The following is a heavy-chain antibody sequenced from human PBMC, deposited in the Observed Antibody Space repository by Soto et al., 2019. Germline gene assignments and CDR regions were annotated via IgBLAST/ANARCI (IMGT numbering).Heavy chain of an antibody. CDR2: ISGSGGST. J-gene: IGHJ6*02. Sequence: GGSLRLSCAASGFTFSSYAMSWVRQAPGKGLEWVSAISGSGGSTYYADSVKGRFTISRDNSKNTLYLQMNSLRAEDTAVYYCAKGGVCSGGSCYSYYYYGMDVWGQGTTVTVSS. D-gene: IGHD2-15*01. CDR1: GFTFSSYA. CDR3: AKGGVCSGGSCYSYYYYGMDV. V-gene: IGHV3-23*01.